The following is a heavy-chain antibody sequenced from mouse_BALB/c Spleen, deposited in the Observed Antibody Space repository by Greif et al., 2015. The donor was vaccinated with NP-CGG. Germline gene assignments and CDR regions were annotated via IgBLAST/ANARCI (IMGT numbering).Heavy chain of an antibody. Sequence: EVQGVESGGGLVQPGGSLKLSCAASGFTFSSYTMSWVRQTPEKRLEWVAYISNGGGSTYYPDTVKGRFTISRDNAKNTLYLQMSSLKSEDTAMYYCARLTGTYWGQGTLVTVSA. CDR2: ISNGGGST. CDR3: ARLTGTY. V-gene: IGHV5-12-2*01. D-gene: IGHD4-1*01. J-gene: IGHJ3*01. CDR1: GFTFSSYT.